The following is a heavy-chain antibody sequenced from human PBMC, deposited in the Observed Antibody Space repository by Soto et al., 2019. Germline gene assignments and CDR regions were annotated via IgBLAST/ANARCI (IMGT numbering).Heavy chain of an antibody. CDR2: ISYDGSNK. D-gene: IGHD2-15*01. V-gene: IGHV3-30-3*01. Sequence: QVQLVESGGGVVQPGRSLRLSCAASGFTFSNNAMDWVRQAPGKGLEWVAVISYDGSNKYIAESVKGRFTISRDNSKNTLFLHMATLTAGDTAVYYGARWTIKSAFSAMEVWGQGTTVTVTS. CDR3: ARWTIKSAFSAMEV. J-gene: IGHJ6*02. CDR1: GFTFSNNA.